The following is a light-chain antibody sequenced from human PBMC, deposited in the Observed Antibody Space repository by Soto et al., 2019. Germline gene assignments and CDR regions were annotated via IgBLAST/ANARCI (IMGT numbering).Light chain of an antibody. Sequence: EIVLTQSPGTLSLSPGERATLSCRASQSISHDLAWYQQIPGRAPRLLIYRASARATGIPDRFSGSGSGTDFTLTISRLEPEDFAVYYCHHYGISPPWTFGQGTKVDIK. J-gene: IGKJ1*01. CDR3: HHYGISPPWT. V-gene: IGKV3-20*01. CDR1: QSISHD. CDR2: RAS.